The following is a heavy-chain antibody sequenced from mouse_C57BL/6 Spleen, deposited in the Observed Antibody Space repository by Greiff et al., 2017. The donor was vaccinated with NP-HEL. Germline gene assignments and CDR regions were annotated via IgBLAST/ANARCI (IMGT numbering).Heavy chain of an antibody. J-gene: IGHJ1*03. Sequence: QVQLQQSGPELVKPGASVKISCKASGYAFSSSWMNWVKQRPGKGLEWIGRIYPGDGDTNYNGKFKGKATLTADKSSSTAYMQLSSLTSEDSAVYFCARAYGNYLAFDVWGTGTTVTVSS. CDR2: IYPGDGDT. CDR3: ARAYGNYLAFDV. V-gene: IGHV1-82*01. D-gene: IGHD2-1*01. CDR1: GYAFSSSW.